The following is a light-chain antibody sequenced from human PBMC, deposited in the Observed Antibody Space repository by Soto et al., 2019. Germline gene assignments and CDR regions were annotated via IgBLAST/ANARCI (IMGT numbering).Light chain of an antibody. V-gene: IGKV3-20*01. CDR1: QSVRNNY. CDR3: QQYGSSPLT. CDR2: DAS. J-gene: IGKJ4*01. Sequence: EIVLTQSPDTLSLSPGERATLSCRASQSVRNNYLAWYQQKPGQAPRFLIYDASSRATGIPDRFSGSGSGTDFTLTISRLEREDFAVYYCQQYGSSPLTFGGGTKVEIK.